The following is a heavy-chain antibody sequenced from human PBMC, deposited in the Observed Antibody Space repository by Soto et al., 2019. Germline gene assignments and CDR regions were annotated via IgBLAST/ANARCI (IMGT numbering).Heavy chain of an antibody. CDR3: VRDDLYDTRDLLDAFDI. CDR2: ISGSSTYI. D-gene: IGHD3-9*01. V-gene: IGHV3-21*01. J-gene: IGHJ3*02. Sequence: EVQLVESGGGLVKPGGSLRLSCAASGFTFSRYAMNWVRQAPGKRLEWVSAISGSSTYIHYADSVKGRFTISRDNAKNSLYLQMNSLRAEDTAVYYCVRDDLYDTRDLLDAFDIWGPGTRVTVSS. CDR1: GFTFSRYA.